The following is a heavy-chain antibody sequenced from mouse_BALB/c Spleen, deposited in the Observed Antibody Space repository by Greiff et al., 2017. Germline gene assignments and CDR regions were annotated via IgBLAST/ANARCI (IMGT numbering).Heavy chain of an antibody. Sequence: VQLQQSGAELMKPGASVKISCKATGYTFSSYWIEWVKQRPGHGLEWIGEILPGSGSTNYNEKFKGKATFTADTSSNTAYMQLSSLTSEDSAVYYCARSSHYYGSSYVVYWGQGTTLTVSS. CDR3: ARSSHYYGSSYVVY. CDR1: GYTFSSYW. D-gene: IGHD1-1*01. J-gene: IGHJ2*01. CDR2: ILPGSGST. V-gene: IGHV1-9*01.